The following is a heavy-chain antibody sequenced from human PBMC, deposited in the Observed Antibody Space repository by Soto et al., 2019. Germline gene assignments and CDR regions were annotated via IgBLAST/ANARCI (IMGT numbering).Heavy chain of an antibody. D-gene: IGHD6-19*01. J-gene: IGHJ6*02. Sequence: SETLSLTCTVSGGSISSYYWSWIRQPPGKGLEWIGYIYYSGSTNYSPSLKSRVTISVDTSKNQFSLKLSSVTAADTAVYYCARGTGERKAVAGSYYYYYGMDVWGQGTTVTVSS. CDR2: IYYSGST. CDR3: ARGTGERKAVAGSYYYYYGMDV. V-gene: IGHV4-59*01. CDR1: GGSISSYY.